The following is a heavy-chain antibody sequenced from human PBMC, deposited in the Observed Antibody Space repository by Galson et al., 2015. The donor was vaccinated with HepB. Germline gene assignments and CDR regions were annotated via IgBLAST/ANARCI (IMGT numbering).Heavy chain of an antibody. CDR3: STDLPRSARYSHDY. CDR1: GFTFADAW. Sequence: SLRLSCAASGFTFADAWMRWGRQVPGKGLDWVGRMKRKVDGATTHYAESVRGRFTISRDDSSDMLYLQMHRLRTEDTAVYYCSTDLPRSARYSHDYWGQGTLVTVSS. J-gene: IGHJ4*02. CDR2: MKRKVDGATT. V-gene: IGHV3-15*01. D-gene: IGHD3-10*01.